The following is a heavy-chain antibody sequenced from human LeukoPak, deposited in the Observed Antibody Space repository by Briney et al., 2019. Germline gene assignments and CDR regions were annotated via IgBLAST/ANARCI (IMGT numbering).Heavy chain of an antibody. D-gene: IGHD2-2*01. Sequence: ASVKVSCKACGYSSTDYYMHWVRQAPGQGLEWMGWINPKSGGRSYAQRFQGRVTMTRDTSISTAYMELSRLRSDDTAVYYCATGERLVPAAMWFDYWGQGTLVTVSS. V-gene: IGHV1-2*02. CDR2: INPKSGGR. CDR3: ATGERLVPAAMWFDY. J-gene: IGHJ4*02. CDR1: GYSSTDYY.